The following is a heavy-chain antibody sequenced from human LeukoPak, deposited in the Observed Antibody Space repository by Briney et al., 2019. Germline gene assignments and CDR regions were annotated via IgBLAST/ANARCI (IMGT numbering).Heavy chain of an antibody. D-gene: IGHD3-3*01. CDR1: GYTFTGYY. CDR2: INPNSGGT. V-gene: IGHV1-2*02. CDR3: VRGSDDFWSGYSPSY. Sequence: ASVKVSCKASGYTFTGYYMRWVRQAPGQGLEWMGWINPNSGGTNYAQKFQGRVTMTRDTSISTAYMELSRLRSDDTAVYYCVRGSDDFWSGYSPSYWGQGTLVTVSS. J-gene: IGHJ4*02.